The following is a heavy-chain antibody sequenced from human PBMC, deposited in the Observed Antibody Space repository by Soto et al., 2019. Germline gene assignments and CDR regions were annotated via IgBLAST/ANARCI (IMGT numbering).Heavy chain of an antibody. CDR3: AKTKSSQYCSGGSCYRLGDDWFDP. J-gene: IGHJ5*02. V-gene: IGHV3-23*01. CDR1: GFTFSSYA. Sequence: LSLTCAASGFTFSSYAMSWVRQAPGKGLEWVSAISGSGGSTYYADSVKGRFTISRDNSKNTLYLQMNSLRAEETAVYYCAKTKSSQYCSGGSCYRLGDDWFDPWGQGTLVTVSS. D-gene: IGHD2-15*01. CDR2: ISGSGGST.